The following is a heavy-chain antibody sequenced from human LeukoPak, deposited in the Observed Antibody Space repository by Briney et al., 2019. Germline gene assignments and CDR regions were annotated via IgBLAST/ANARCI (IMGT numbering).Heavy chain of an antibody. CDR2: ISYDGSNK. D-gene: IGHD3-10*01. CDR1: GLTFSSYA. V-gene: IGHV3-30-3*01. J-gene: IGHJ4*02. Sequence: GGSLRLSCAASGLTFSSYAMHWVRQAPGKGLEWVAIISYDGSNKYYADSVKGRFTISRDNAKKSFYLQMNSLRAEDTAVYYCARFVEAHTYYFDYWGQGTLVAVSS. CDR3: ARFVEAHTYYFDY.